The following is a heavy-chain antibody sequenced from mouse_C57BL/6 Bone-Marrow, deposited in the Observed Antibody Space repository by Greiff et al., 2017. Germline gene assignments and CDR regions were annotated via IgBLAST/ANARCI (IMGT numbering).Heavy chain of an antibody. CDR1: GFTFSDYG. J-gene: IGHJ3*01. CDR2: ISSGSSTI. CDR3: ARSITTTPFAY. D-gene: IGHD1-2*01. V-gene: IGHV5-17*01. Sequence: DVQLVESGGGLVKPGGSLKLSCAASGFTFSDYGMHWVRQAPEKGLEWVAYISSGSSTIYYADTVKGRFTISRDNAKNTLFLQMTSLRSEDTAMYYCARSITTTPFAYWGQGTLVTVSA.